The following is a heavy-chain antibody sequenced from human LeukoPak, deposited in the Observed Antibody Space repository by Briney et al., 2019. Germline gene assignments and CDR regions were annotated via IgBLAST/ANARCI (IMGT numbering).Heavy chain of an antibody. D-gene: IGHD5-24*01. CDR3: ARDPTRERWLQNYFDY. V-gene: IGHV3-33*01. CDR2: IWYDGSDK. Sequence: GRSLRLSCAASGFTFSTYGMHWVRQASGKGLEWVAVIWYDGSDKYYADSVKGRFTISRDNSKNTLFLQMNSLRAEDTAVYYCARDPTRERWLQNYFDYWGQGTLVTVSS. J-gene: IGHJ4*02. CDR1: GFTFSTYG.